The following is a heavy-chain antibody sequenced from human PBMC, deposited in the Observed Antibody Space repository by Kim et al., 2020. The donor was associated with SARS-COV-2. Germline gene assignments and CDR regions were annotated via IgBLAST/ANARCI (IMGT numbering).Heavy chain of an antibody. CDR3: ARGGGSYRSFDY. J-gene: IGHJ4*02. V-gene: IGHV4-39*01. CDR1: GGSISSSSYY. Sequence: SETLSLTCTVSGGSISSSSYYWGWIRQPPGKGLEWIGSIYYSGSTYYNPSLKSRVTISVDTSKNQFSLKLSSVTAADTAVYYCARGGGSYRSFDYWGQGTLVTVSS. CDR2: IYYSGST. D-gene: IGHD1-26*01.